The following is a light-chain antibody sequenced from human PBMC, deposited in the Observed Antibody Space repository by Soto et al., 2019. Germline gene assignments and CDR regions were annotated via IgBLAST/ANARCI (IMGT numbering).Light chain of an antibody. CDR1: QSITTT. CDR2: GAS. CDR3: QQYHNWPFT. J-gene: IGKJ3*01. V-gene: IGKV3-15*01. Sequence: ELVMTQSPATLSLSPGERATLSCRASQSITTTLAWYQQKSGQDPMLLIYGASTRATGIPARFSGSGSGTEFTLTSSSLQSVDFAVYYCQQYHNWPFTFGPGSKVDIK.